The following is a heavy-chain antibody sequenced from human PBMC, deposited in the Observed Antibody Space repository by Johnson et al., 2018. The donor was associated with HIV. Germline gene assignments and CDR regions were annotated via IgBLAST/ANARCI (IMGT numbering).Heavy chain of an antibody. CDR2: ISSSGITI. CDR1: GFTFSDYY. V-gene: IGHV3-11*01. Sequence: QVQLVESGGGLVKPGGSLRLSCAASGFTFSDYYMSWIRQAPGKGLEWVSYISSSGITIYYADSVKGRFTISRDNAKNSLYLQMNSLRAEDTALYYCARENYYDSTTSNYAFDIWGQGTMVTVSS. J-gene: IGHJ3*02. CDR3: ARENYYDSTTSNYAFDI. D-gene: IGHD3-22*01.